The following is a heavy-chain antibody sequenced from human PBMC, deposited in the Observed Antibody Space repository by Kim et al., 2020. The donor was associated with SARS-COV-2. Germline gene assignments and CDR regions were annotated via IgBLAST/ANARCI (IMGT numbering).Heavy chain of an antibody. CDR2: ISCTSGSI. CDR3: ARNMGTGVVTAVDF. CDR1: GFTFAAYS. Sequence: GGSLRLSCAVSGFTFAAYSMHWVRQAPGKGLEWVATISCTSGSICYADSVKGRFTISRDNAKSSLYLQMNSLRGEDTALYYCARNMGTGVVTAVDFWGKGTTVIVSS. J-gene: IGHJ6*04. V-gene: IGHV3-9*01. D-gene: IGHD2-21*02.